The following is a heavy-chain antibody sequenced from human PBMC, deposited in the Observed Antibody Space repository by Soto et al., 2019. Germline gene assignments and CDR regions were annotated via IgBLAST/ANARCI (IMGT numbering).Heavy chain of an antibody. V-gene: IGHV1-69*06. Sequence: QVQLVQSGAEVKKPGSSVKVSCKASGGTFSSYAISWVRQAPGQGHEWMGGIIPIFGTANYAQKFQGRVTITADKSTSTAYMELSSLRSEDTAVYYCATALYCSSTISYGGYWGQGTLVTVSS. CDR1: GGTFSSYA. J-gene: IGHJ4*02. D-gene: IGHD2-2*01. CDR3: ATALYCSSTISYGGY. CDR2: IIPIFGTA.